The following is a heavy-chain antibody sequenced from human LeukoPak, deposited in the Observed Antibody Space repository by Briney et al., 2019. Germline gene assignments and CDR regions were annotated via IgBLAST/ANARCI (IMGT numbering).Heavy chain of an antibody. J-gene: IGHJ4*02. V-gene: IGHV3-23*01. D-gene: IGHD3-10*01. CDR2: ISGSDGST. CDR3: AKGESHPKYYFDY. CDR1: GFTFSTYA. Sequence: PGGSLRLSCAASGFTFSTYAMRWVRQAPGKGLEWVSSISGSDGSTYYADSVKGRFTISRDNSKNTLYLQMNSLRAEDTAVYYCAKGESHPKYYFDYGAQGTLVTVSS.